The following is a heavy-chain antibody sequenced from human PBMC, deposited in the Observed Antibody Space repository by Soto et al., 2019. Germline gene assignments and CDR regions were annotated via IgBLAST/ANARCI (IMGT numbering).Heavy chain of an antibody. D-gene: IGHD3-10*01. CDR2: ISYSGST. CDR3: ARDRGHYDSGSDSVDHGGMAV. Sequence: QVQLQESGPGLVRPSETLSLTCTVSGDSIGSGNHYWSWVRLPPGKGLEWIGYISYSGSTFYNPSLKSRVNFSRVKCKTPFSLRMTYVTAADTPVYVCARDRGHYDSGSDSVDHGGMAVWGQGTTV. V-gene: IGHV4-30-4*01. J-gene: IGHJ6*02. CDR1: GDSIGSGNHY.